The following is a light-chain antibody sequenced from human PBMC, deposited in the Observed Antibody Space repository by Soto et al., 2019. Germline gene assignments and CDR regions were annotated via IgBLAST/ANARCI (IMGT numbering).Light chain of an antibody. CDR1: QSVSSN. J-gene: IGKJ3*01. CDR2: GAS. CDR3: QQYNNWPPLFT. Sequence: EIVMTQSPATLSVSPGERATLSCRASQSVSSNLAWYQQKPGQAPRLLIYGASTRATGIPARFSGSGSGTEFTLTISSLQSEDFAGYYGQQYNNWPPLFTFGPGTKVDIK. V-gene: IGKV3-15*01.